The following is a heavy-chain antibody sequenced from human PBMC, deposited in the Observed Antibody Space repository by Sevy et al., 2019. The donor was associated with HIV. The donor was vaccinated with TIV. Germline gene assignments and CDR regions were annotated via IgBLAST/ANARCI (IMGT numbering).Heavy chain of an antibody. V-gene: IGHV3-72*01. D-gene: IGHD3-3*01. CDR2: TRNKANSYTT. Sequence: GGSLRLSCAASGFTFSDHYMDWVRQAPGKGLEWVGRTRNKANSYTTEYAASVKGRFTISRDDSKNSLYLQMNSLKTEDTAVYYCARGSGIWRLGAFDIWGQGTMVTVSS. CDR1: GFTFSDHY. CDR3: ARGSGIWRLGAFDI. J-gene: IGHJ3*02.